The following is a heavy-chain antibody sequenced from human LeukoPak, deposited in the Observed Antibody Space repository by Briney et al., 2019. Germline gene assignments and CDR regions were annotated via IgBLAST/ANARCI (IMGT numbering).Heavy chain of an antibody. J-gene: IGHJ4*02. V-gene: IGHV4-61*01. CDR2: ITYNGNT. Sequence: PSETLTLTCTASGGTVSSDNNYWIWIPPPPGKELEWIGYITYNGNTKYNPSLNSRLTISLSTYANQFSLKLTSVTAADTAVYYCARGRLCSTCHRPDYWGQGTLVTVSS. D-gene: IGHD6-13*01. CDR1: GGTVSSDNNY. CDR3: ARGRLCSTCHRPDY.